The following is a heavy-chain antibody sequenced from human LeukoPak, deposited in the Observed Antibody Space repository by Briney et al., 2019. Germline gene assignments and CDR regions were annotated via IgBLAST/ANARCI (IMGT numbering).Heavy chain of an antibody. J-gene: IGHJ4*02. CDR3: ARGSRPVYNLLTGKRYFDY. CDR2: MNPNSGNT. Sequence: PGASVKVSCRASGYTFTSYDINWVRQATGQGLEWMGWMNPNSGNTGYAQKFQGRVTITRNTSISTAYMELSSLRSEDTAVYYCARGSRPVYNLLTGKRYFDYWGQGTLLTVSS. V-gene: IGHV1-8*03. CDR1: GYTFTSYD. D-gene: IGHD3-9*01.